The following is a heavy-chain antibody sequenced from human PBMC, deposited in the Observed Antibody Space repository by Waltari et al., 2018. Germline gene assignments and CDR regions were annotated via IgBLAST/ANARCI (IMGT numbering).Heavy chain of an antibody. CDR2: VHRSGRT. CDR3: ARDRGRGLYLDS. D-gene: IGHD2-15*01. CDR1: GDSMTTHYW. V-gene: IGHV4-4*02. J-gene: IGHJ4*02. Sequence: QLQLQQSGPGLVKPSESLYLTCAVSGDSMTTHYWWSWVRQSPGKGLEWIGQVHRSGRTNYNPSLASRVTVSIDTSNQQFSLDLPSPTAADTAMYYCARDRGRGLYLDSWGQGTLVTVSP.